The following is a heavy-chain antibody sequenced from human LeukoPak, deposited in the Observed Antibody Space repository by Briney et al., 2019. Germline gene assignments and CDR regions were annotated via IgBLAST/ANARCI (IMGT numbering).Heavy chain of an antibody. Sequence: GESLKISCKGSGYSFTSYWIGWVRQMPGKGLEWMGIICPGDSDTRYSPSFQGQVTISADKSISTAYLQWSSLKASDTAMYYCASCRESLRYFDWLCSPFYWGQGTLVTVSS. D-gene: IGHD3-9*01. J-gene: IGHJ4*02. V-gene: IGHV5-51*01. CDR3: ASCRESLRYFDWLCSPFY. CDR1: GYSFTSYW. CDR2: ICPGDSDT.